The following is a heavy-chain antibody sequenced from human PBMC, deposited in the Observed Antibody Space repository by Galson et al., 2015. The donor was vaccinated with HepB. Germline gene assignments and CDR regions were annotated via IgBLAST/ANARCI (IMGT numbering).Heavy chain of an antibody. J-gene: IGHJ4*02. CDR3: AKDRDIIVVVAATGLGD. D-gene: IGHD2-15*01. CDR2: LNTDGSYP. Sequence: SLRLSCAASGFAFRSYWMHWVRQVPGKGLVWVSRLNTDGSYPSYADSVKGRFTISRDNARNILYLQMNSLRAEDTAVYYCAKDRDIIVVVAATGLGDWGQGTLVTVSS. CDR1: GFAFRSYW. V-gene: IGHV3-74*01.